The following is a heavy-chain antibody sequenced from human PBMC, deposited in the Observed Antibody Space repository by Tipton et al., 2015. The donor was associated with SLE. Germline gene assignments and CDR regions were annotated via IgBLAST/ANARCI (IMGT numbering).Heavy chain of an antibody. Sequence: TLSLTCTVSGGSISSYYWNWIRQPPGKGLEWIGYILYSGTTNYNSSLQSRVTISIDTSKNQFSLKLSSVTAADTAVYYCVRDPNYGSGSYDDAFDIWGQGTMVTVSS. CDR3: VRDPNYGSGSYDDAFDI. CDR2: ILYSGTT. J-gene: IGHJ3*02. V-gene: IGHV4-59*01. D-gene: IGHD3-10*01. CDR1: GGSISSYY.